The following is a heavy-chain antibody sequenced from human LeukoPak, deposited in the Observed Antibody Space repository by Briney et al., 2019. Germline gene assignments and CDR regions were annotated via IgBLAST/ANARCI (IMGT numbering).Heavy chain of an antibody. CDR3: ARVYSSSWSYFDY. Sequence: GGSLRLSCAASGFTFSDYYMNWIRQAPGKGLEWVSHISRGGSTIYYADSVKGRFTISRDNAKNSLYLQMNSLRAEDTAVYYCARVYSSSWSYFDYWGQGTLVTVFS. V-gene: IGHV3-11*01. CDR2: ISRGGSTI. J-gene: IGHJ4*02. CDR1: GFTFSDYY. D-gene: IGHD6-13*01.